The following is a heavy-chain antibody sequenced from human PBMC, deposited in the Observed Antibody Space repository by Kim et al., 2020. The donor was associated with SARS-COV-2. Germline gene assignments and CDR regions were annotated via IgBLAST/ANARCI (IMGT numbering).Heavy chain of an antibody. V-gene: IGHV4-31*03. CDR1: GGSISSGGYY. CDR3: ARYSGYRVNY. D-gene: IGHD3-22*01. Sequence: SETLSLTCTVSGGSISSGGYYWSWIRQHPGKGLEWIGYIYYSGSTYYNPSLKSRVTISVDTSKNQFSLKLSSVTAADTAVYYCARYSGYRVNYWGQGTLVTVSS. J-gene: IGHJ4*02. CDR2: IYYSGST.